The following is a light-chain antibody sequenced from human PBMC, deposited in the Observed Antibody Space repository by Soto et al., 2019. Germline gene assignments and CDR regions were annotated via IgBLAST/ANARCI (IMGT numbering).Light chain of an antibody. CDR1: QAIHSY. J-gene: IGKJ3*01. V-gene: IGKV1-39*01. CDR2: ATS. CDR3: QQRET. Sequence: DIQMTQSPSSLSASVGDRVTITCRASQAIHSYLNWYQQKPGKAPNLLIFATSTLQSGFPSRFLGSGSGTDFTLTISSLQPEDFATYYCQQRETFGPGTKVDI.